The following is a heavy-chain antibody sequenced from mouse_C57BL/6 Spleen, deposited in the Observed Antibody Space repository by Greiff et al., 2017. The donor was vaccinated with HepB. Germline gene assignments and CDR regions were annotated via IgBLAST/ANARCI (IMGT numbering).Heavy chain of an antibody. Sequence: VQLQQSGPELVKPGASVKMSCKASGYTFTDYNMHWVKQSHGKSLEWIGYINPNNGGTSYNQKFKGKATLTVNTSSSTAYMELRSLTSEDSAVYYCARIGSSQAWFAYWGQGTLVTVSA. CDR3: ARIGSSQAWFAY. CDR2: INPNNGGT. J-gene: IGHJ3*01. D-gene: IGHD1-1*01. V-gene: IGHV1-22*01. CDR1: GYTFTDYN.